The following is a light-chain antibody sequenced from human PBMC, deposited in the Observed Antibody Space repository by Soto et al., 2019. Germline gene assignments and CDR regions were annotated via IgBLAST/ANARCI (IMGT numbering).Light chain of an antibody. J-gene: IGKJ1*01. CDR3: QQYNGYRWT. V-gene: IGKV1-5*03. CDR1: QSISNW. CDR2: KAS. Sequence: DIQMTQSPSTLSASVGDRVTITCRASQSISNWLAWYQQKPGKAPKILIYKASSLESGVPSRFSGSGSGTEFTLTISSLQHADSATYYCQQYNGYRWTFGQGTKVDI.